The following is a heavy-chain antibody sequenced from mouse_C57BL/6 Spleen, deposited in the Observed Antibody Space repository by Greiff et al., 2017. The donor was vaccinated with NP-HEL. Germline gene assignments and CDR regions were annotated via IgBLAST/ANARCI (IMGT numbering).Heavy chain of an antibody. V-gene: IGHV1-64*01. D-gene: IGHD2-1*01. CDR3: ARSNYGNYEDFDY. CDR2: IHPNSGST. Sequence: VQLQQPGAELVKPGASVKLSCKASGYTFTSYWMHWVKQRPGQGLEWIGMIHPNSGSTNYNEKFKSKATLTVDKSSSTAYMQLSSLTSEDSAVYYCARSNYGNYEDFDYWGQGTTLTVSS. J-gene: IGHJ2*01. CDR1: GYTFTSYW.